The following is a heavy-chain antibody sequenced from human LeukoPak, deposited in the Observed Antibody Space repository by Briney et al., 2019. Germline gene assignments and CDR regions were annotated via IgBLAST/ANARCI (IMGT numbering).Heavy chain of an antibody. CDR3: ASGHGYGYPVPYYFDY. CDR1: GFTFSSYS. J-gene: IGHJ4*02. CDR2: ISSSSSTI. Sequence: PGGSLRLSCAASGFTFSSYSMNWVRQAPGKGLEWVSYISSSSSTIYYADSVKGRFTISRDNAKNSLYLQMNSLRAEDTAVYYCASGHGYGYPVPYYFDYWGQGTLVTVSS. D-gene: IGHD5-18*01. V-gene: IGHV3-48*01.